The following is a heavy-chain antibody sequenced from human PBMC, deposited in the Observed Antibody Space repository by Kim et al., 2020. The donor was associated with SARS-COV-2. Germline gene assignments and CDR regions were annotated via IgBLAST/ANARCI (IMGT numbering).Heavy chain of an antibody. Sequence: SVKGLFTISRDNSKNTLYLQMNSLRAEDTAVYYCAKGKGYSGYDWGVVDYWGQGTLVTVSS. J-gene: IGHJ4*02. CDR3: AKGKGYSGYDWGVVDY. D-gene: IGHD5-12*01. V-gene: IGHV3-23*01.